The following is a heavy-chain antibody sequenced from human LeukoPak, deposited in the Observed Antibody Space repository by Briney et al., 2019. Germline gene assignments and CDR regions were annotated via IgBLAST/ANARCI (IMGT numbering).Heavy chain of an antibody. CDR2: IYYSGST. V-gene: IGHV4-59*01. CDR1: GGSISSYY. Sequence: SETLSLTWTVSGGSISSYYSSWIRQPPGKGLEWNGYIYYSGSTNYNPSLKSRVTISVDTSKNQFSLKLSSVTAADTAVYYCARDRGYGSARYYFDYWGQGTLVTVSS. D-gene: IGHD6-13*01. CDR3: ARDRGYGSARYYFDY. J-gene: IGHJ4*02.